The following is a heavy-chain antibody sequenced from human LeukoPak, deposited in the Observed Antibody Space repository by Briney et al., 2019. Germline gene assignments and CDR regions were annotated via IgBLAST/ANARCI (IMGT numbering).Heavy chain of an antibody. CDR3: ARWQIWFDP. CDR2: INHSGST. Sequence: SETLSLTCAVYGGSFSGYYWSWIRQPPGKGLEWIGEINHSGSTNYNPSLKSRVTISVDTSKNQFSLKLSSVAAADTAVYYCARWQIWFDPWGQGTLVTVSS. V-gene: IGHV4-34*01. CDR1: GGSFSGYY. J-gene: IGHJ5*02.